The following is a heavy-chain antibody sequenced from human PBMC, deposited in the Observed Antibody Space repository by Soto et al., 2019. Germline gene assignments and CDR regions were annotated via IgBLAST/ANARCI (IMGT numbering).Heavy chain of an antibody. CDR2: IYYSGST. J-gene: IGHJ6*02. V-gene: IGHV4-30-4*01. D-gene: IGHD3-10*02. CDR3: ARDPTFYVRTRYYGMDV. CDR1: GCSISRGEYY. Sequence: PAETLSLTCTVSGCSISRGEYYWRWIRQPPGKGLEWIGYIYYSGSTYYNPSLKSRVTISVDTSKNQFSLKLSSVTAADTAVYYCARDPTFYVRTRYYGMDVWGQGTTVTVS.